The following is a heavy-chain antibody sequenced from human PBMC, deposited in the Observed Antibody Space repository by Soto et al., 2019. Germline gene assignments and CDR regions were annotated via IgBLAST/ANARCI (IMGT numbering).Heavy chain of an antibody. CDR2: IFHSGDT. CDR3: AYSTGWYRHDV. Sequence: QVQLQESGPGLVKPSGTLSLTCAVSGDSISNSRWWTWVRQPPGKGLEWIGDIFHSGDTNYNPSLKRRVFISVDKSQNQFSRKVSSVTAADTAVYYCAYSTGWYRHDVWGQGTLVTVSS. D-gene: IGHD6-19*01. V-gene: IGHV4-4*02. J-gene: IGHJ3*01. CDR1: GDSISNSRW.